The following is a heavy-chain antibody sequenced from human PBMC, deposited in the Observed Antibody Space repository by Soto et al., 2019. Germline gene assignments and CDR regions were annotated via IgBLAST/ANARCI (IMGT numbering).Heavy chain of an antibody. CDR3: ARERPDGSRLDP. D-gene: IGHD6-13*01. J-gene: IGHJ5*02. CDR2: IYYSGST. Sequence: PSETLSLTCTVSGGTISSGDYYWSWLSQPPGKGLEWIGYIYYSGSTYYNPSLKSRVTISVDTSKNQFSLKLSSVTAADTAVYYCARERPDGSRLDPWGHGTLVTVSS. V-gene: IGHV4-30-4*01. CDR1: GGTISSGDYY.